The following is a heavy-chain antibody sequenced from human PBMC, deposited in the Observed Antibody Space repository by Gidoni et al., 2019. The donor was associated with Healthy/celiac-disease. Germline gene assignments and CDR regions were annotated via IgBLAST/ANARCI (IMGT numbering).Heavy chain of an antibody. D-gene: IGHD6-13*01. Sequence: QVQLQESGPGLVKPSETLSLTCAVSGYSISSGYYWGWIRQPPGKGLEWIGSIYHSGSTYYNPSLKSRVTISVDTSKNQFSLKLSSVTAADTAVYYCASFTAAGAYFDYWGQGTLVTVSS. CDR3: ASFTAAGAYFDY. J-gene: IGHJ4*02. V-gene: IGHV4-38-2*01. CDR2: IYHSGST. CDR1: GYSISSGYY.